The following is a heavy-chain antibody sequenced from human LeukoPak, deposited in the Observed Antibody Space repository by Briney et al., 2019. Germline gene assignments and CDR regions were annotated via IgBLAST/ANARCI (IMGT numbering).Heavy chain of an antibody. D-gene: IGHD2-15*01. CDR2: ISDSGGST. J-gene: IGHJ6*02. CDR1: GFPLSSYA. V-gene: IGHV3-64D*09. Sequence: PGGSLRLSCSASGFPLSSYAMHWVRQAPGKGPEYVSAISDSGGSTYYADSVKGRFTICRDNSKNTLYLQMSSLRAEDTAVYFCVRGYSFGPYGMDVWGQGTTVTVSS. CDR3: VRGYSFGPYGMDV.